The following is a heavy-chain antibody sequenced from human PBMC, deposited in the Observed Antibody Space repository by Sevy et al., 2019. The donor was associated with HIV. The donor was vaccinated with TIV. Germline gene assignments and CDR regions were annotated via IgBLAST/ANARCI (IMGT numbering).Heavy chain of an antibody. CDR2: IWYDGSNK. CDR3: ARDKLPPVMVTMVRGALSYYFDY. D-gene: IGHD3-10*01. Sequence: GGSLRLSCAASGFTFSSYGMHWVRQAPGKGLEWVAVIWYDGSNKYYADSVKGRLTISRDNSKNTLYLQMNSLRAEDTAVYYCARDKLPPVMVTMVRGALSYYFDYWGQGTLVTVSS. CDR1: GFTFSSYG. J-gene: IGHJ4*02. V-gene: IGHV3-33*01.